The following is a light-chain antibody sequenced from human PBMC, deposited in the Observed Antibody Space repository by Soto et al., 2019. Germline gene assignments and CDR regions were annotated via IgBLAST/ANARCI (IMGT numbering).Light chain of an antibody. V-gene: IGLV2-14*01. CDR1: SSDVGGHNY. CDR2: EVN. Sequence: QLVLTQPASVSGSPGQSISISCTGTSSDVGGHNYVSWYQQYPGKAPKLMIYEVNIRPSGVSNRFSGSKSGNTASLTISGLQAEDEADYYCSSYTGSSTLDVFGTGTKLTVL. CDR3: SSYTGSSTLDV. J-gene: IGLJ1*01.